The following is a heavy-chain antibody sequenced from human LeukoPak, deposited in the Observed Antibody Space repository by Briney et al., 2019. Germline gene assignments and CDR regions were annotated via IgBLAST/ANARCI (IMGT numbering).Heavy chain of an antibody. CDR2: ISYDGSNK. CDR3: AKVYYYDSSGYYWSVDY. V-gene: IGHV3-30*18. Sequence: GRSLRLSCAASGFTFSSYGMHWVRQAPDKGLEWVAVISYDGSNKYYADSVKGRFTISRDNSKNTLYLQMNSLRAEDTAVYYCAKVYYYDSSGYYWSVDYWGQGTLVTVSS. CDR1: GFTFSSYG. J-gene: IGHJ4*02. D-gene: IGHD3-22*01.